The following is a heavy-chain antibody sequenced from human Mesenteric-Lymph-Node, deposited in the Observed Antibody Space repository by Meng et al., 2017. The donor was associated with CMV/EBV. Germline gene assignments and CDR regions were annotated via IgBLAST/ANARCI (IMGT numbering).Heavy chain of an antibody. CDR2: IYYSGST. Sequence: SETLSLTCTVSGGSISSSSYYWGWIRQPPGKGLEWIGSIYYSGSTYYNPSLKSRVTISVDTSKNQFSLKLSSVTAADTAVYYCARGRRTFIYCTGVTCYNWFDPWGQGTLVTVSS. CDR3: ARGRRTFIYCTGVTCYNWFDP. CDR1: GGSISSSSYY. D-gene: IGHD2-8*02. V-gene: IGHV4-39*01. J-gene: IGHJ5*02.